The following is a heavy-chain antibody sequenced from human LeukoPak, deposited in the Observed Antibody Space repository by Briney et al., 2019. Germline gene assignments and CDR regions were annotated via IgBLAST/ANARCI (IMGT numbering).Heavy chain of an antibody. CDR3: ASTTSYGAGGFDP. J-gene: IGHJ5*02. CDR2: INHSGST. V-gene: IGHV4-34*01. D-gene: IGHD4-17*01. CDR1: GGSFSGCY. Sequence: SETLSLTCAVYGGSFSGCYWSWIRQPPGKGLEWIGEINHSGSTNYNPSLKSRVTISVDTSKNQFSLKLSSVTAADTAVYYCASTTSYGAGGFDPWGQGTLVTVSS.